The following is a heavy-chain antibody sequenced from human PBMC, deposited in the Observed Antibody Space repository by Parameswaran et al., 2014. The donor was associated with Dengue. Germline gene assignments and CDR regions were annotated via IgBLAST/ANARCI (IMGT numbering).Heavy chain of an antibody. CDR3: ARDKDTTSDY. Sequence: AGGSLRLSCAVSGYSISSGYYWGWIRQPPGKGLEWIGSIYHSGSTYYNPSLKSRVTISVDTSKNQFSLKLSSVTAADTAVYYCARDKDTTSDYWGQGTLVTVSS. CDR1: GYSISSGYY. CDR2: IYHSGST. V-gene: IGHV4-38-2*02. J-gene: IGHJ4*02. D-gene: IGHD5-18*01.